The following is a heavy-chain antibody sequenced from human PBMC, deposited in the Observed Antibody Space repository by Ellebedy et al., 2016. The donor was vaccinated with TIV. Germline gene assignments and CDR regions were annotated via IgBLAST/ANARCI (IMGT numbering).Heavy chain of an antibody. Sequence: AASVKVSCKASGYTLTNFGITWVRQAPGQGLEWMGWISAPHRNINYAQSIQDRATMTTDTSTNTAYLELRSLKSDDTAVYFCARDGSGNWFDPWGQGTLVTVCS. CDR1: GYTLTNFG. V-gene: IGHV1-18*01. CDR3: ARDGSGNWFDP. J-gene: IGHJ5*02. CDR2: ISAPHRNI.